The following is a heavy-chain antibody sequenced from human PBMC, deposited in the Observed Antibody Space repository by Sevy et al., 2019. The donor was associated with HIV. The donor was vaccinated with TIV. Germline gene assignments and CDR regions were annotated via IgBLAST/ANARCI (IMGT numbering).Heavy chain of an antibody. CDR1: GFTFSGSA. D-gene: IGHD5-18*01. J-gene: IGHJ6*03. V-gene: IGHV3-73*01. Sequence: GGSLRLSCAASGFTFSGSAMHWVRQASGKALEWVGRIGSNANSYATAYAASVKGRFTIARDDSKNTAYLQMTSLKTQDKAVYYCTRDTAMAKYYYYYYMDVWGKGTTVTVSS. CDR2: IGSNANSYAT. CDR3: TRDTAMAKYYYYYYMDV.